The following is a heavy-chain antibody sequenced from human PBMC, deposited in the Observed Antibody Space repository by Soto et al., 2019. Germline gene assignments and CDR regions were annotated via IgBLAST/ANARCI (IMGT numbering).Heavy chain of an antibody. V-gene: IGHV3-23*01. CDR3: AKRRTYTSSWYYFDY. D-gene: IGHD6-13*01. CDR2: ISAGGGST. J-gene: IGHJ4*02. Sequence: PGGSLRLSCAASGFTFSSYAMNWVRQAPGKGLEWVSVISAGGGSTYYADSVKGRFSISRDNSKNTLYLQMNSLRAEDTAVYYCAKRRTYTSSWYYFDYWGKGTRVTVSS. CDR1: GFTFSSYA.